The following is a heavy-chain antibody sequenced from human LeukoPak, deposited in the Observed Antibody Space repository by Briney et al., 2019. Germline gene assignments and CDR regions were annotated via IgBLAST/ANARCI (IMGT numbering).Heavy chain of an antibody. V-gene: IGHV3-23*01. D-gene: IGHD6-19*01. CDR1: GFTFSSYA. J-gene: IGHJ4*02. CDR2: ISGSGGST. Sequence: GGSLRLSCAAPGFTFSSYAMSWVRQAPGKGWKGVSAISGSGGSTYYADSMKGRFTISRDNSKNTLYLQMNSLRAEDTAVYYCAKLGQWLEFDYWGQGTLVTVSS. CDR3: AKLGQWLEFDY.